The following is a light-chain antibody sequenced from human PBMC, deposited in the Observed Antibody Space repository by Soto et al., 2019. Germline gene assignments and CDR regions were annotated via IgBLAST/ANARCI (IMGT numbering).Light chain of an antibody. V-gene: IGLV1-47*01. CDR3: AAWYDSLRDV. CDR2: RNN. J-gene: IGLJ1*01. CDR1: SSNIGSNY. Sequence: QSVLTPPPSASGTPGPRVTISCSGSSSNIGSNYVYWYQQLPGTAPKLLIYRNNQRPSGVPDRFSGSKSGTSASLAISGLRSEDEADYYCAAWYDSLRDVFGTGTKVTVL.